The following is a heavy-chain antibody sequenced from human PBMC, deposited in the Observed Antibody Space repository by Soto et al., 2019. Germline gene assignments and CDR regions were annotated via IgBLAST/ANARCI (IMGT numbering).Heavy chain of an antibody. CDR2: IIPIFGTA. CDR3: ARAYDFWSGSYGYGMDV. Sequence: QVQLVQSGAEVKKPGSSVKVSCKASGGTFSSYAISWVRQAPGQGLEWMGGIIPIFGTADYAQKFQGRVTITADESTSTAYMELSSLRSEDTAVYYCARAYDFWSGSYGYGMDVWGQGTTVTVSS. V-gene: IGHV1-69*01. J-gene: IGHJ6*02. D-gene: IGHD3-3*01. CDR1: GGTFSSYA.